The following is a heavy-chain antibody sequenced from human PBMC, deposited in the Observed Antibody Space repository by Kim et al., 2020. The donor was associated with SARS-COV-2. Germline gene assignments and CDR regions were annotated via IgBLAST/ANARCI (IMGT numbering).Heavy chain of an antibody. CDR1: GFTFSSYG. J-gene: IGHJ4*02. CDR2: ISYDGSNK. Sequence: GGSLRLSCAASGFTFSSYGMHWVRQAPGKGLEWVAVISYDGSNKYYADSMKGRFTISRDNSKNTLYLQMNSLRAEDTAVYYCARDYSRDWPYGDFDYWGQGTLVTVSS. CDR3: ARDYSRDWPYGDFDY. V-gene: IGHV3-33*05. D-gene: IGHD4-17*01.